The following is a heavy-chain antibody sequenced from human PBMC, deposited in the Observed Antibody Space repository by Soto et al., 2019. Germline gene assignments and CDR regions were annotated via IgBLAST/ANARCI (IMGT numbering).Heavy chain of an antibody. V-gene: IGHV3-23*01. Sequence: GGSLRLSCVASGFTFSNYAMTWVRQAPGKGLEWVSGVHSSGGLTYYADSVKGRFTISRDNSKNTLYLQMNSLRVEDTAVYYCAPVRLSDFDYWGQRSRVGASS. CDR1: GFTFSNYA. J-gene: IGHJ4*02. D-gene: IGHD3-10*01. CDR2: VHSSGGLT. CDR3: APVRLSDFDY.